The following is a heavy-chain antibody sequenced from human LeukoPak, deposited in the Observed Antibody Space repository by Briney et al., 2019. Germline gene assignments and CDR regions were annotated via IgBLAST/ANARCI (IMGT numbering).Heavy chain of an antibody. CDR1: GLTVSSNY. V-gene: IGHV3-66*01. CDR3: AREYSSGYYRTFDY. J-gene: IGHJ4*02. Sequence: GGSLRLSCAASGLTVSSNYMSWVRQAPGKGLEWLSVIYNGDMTYYADSVKGRFTISRDNSKNTLYLQMNSLRAEDTAVYYCAREYSSGYYRTFDYWGQGTLVTVSS. CDR2: IYNGDMT. D-gene: IGHD3-22*01.